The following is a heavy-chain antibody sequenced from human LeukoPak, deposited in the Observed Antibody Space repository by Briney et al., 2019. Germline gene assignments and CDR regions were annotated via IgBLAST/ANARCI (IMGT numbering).Heavy chain of an antibody. CDR2: INHSGST. CDR3: ARGGGDFWNGYFDY. CDR1: GGSFSGYY. D-gene: IGHD3-3*01. V-gene: IGHV4-34*01. J-gene: IGHJ4*02. Sequence: SETLSLTCAVYGGSFSGYYWSWIRQPPGKGPEWIGEINHSGSTNYNPSLKSRVTISVDTSKNQFSLKLSSVTAADTAVYYCARGGGDFWNGYFDYWGQGTLVTVSS.